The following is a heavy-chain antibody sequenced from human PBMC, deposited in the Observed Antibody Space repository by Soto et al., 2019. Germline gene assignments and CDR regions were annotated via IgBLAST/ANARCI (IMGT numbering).Heavy chain of an antibody. D-gene: IGHD3-16*01. CDR1: GDSISSGNKY. V-gene: IGHV4-30-4*01. CDR2: IFSSGTT. J-gene: IGHJ6*02. CDR3: ARVPSPFDYYYAMDV. Sequence: PSETLSLTCTVSGDSISSGNKYWSWIRQAPGKGLEWIGYIFSSGTTSYNPSLKSRLTMSLDTSQNQFSLRLASVTDADSAVYYCARVPSPFDYYYAMDVWGQGTTVTVSS.